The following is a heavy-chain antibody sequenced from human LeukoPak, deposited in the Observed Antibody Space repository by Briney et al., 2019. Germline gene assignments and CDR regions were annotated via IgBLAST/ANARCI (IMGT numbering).Heavy chain of an antibody. Sequence: SETLSLTCAVYGGSFSGYYWSWIRQPPGKGLEWIGEINHSGSTNYNPSLKSRVTISVDTSKNQFSLKLSSVTAADTAVYYCARHEGSVFDYWGQGTLVTVSS. CDR1: GGSFSGYY. J-gene: IGHJ4*02. D-gene: IGHD6-6*01. CDR3: ARHEGSVFDY. V-gene: IGHV4-34*01. CDR2: INHSGST.